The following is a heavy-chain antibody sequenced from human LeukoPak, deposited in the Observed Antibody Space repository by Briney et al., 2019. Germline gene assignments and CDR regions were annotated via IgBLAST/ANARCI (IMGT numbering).Heavy chain of an antibody. CDR1: GFTFSSYS. CDR2: ISSSSSYI. V-gene: IGHV3-21*04. CDR3: AKLRGSGGFDLQYYFDY. J-gene: IGHJ4*02. D-gene: IGHD5-12*01. Sequence: GGSLRLSCAASGFTFSSYSMNWVRQAPGKGLEWVSSISSSSSYIYYADSVKGRFTISRDNSKDTLYLQMNSLRAEDTAVCYCAKLRGSGGFDLQYYFDYWGQGTLVTVSS.